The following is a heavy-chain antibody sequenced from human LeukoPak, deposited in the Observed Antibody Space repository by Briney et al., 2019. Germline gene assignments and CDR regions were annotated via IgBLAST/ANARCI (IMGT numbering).Heavy chain of an antibody. CDR1: GGSISSSSYY. Sequence: SETLSLTCTVSGGSISSSSYYWGWIRQPPGKGLEWIGSIYYSGSTYYNPSLKSRVTISVDTSKNQFSLKLSSVTAADTAVYYCARGATEHFNWFDPWGQGTLVTVSS. J-gene: IGHJ5*02. D-gene: IGHD4-17*01. CDR3: ARGATEHFNWFDP. CDR2: IYYSGST. V-gene: IGHV4-39*07.